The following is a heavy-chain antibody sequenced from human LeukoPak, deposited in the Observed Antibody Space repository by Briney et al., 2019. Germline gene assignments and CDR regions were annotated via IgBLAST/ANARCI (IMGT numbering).Heavy chain of an antibody. V-gene: IGHV3-30*18. D-gene: IGHD6-19*01. Sequence: GGSLRLSCAASGFTFSAFGMHWVRQAPGKGLEWVAVISSDGTNKYYTDSVKGRFTISRDNSKNTLYMQMNSLRAEDTVVYSCAKSRLYSSGSADYWGQGTLVTVSS. CDR2: ISSDGTNK. CDR3: AKSRLYSSGSADY. CDR1: GFTFSAFG. J-gene: IGHJ4*02.